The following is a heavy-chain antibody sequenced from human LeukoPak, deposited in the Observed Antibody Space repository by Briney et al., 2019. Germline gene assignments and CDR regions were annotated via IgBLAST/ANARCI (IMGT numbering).Heavy chain of an antibody. J-gene: IGHJ5*02. CDR3: ASRITIFGVVTEGP. CDR2: IYYSGST. V-gene: IGHV4-61*01. Sequence: SETLSLTCTVSGGSVSSGSYYWSWIRQPPGKGLEWIGYIYYSGSTIYNPSLKSRVTISVDTSKNQFSLKLSSVTAADTAVYYCASRITIFGVVTEGPWGQGTLVTVSS. CDR1: GGSVSSGSYY. D-gene: IGHD3-3*01.